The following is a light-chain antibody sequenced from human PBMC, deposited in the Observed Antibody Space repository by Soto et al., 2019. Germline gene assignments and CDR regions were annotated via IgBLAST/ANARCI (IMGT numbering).Light chain of an antibody. Sequence: EIVLTQSPATLSVSPGERATLSCRASQRIDTNLAWFQQKRGQAHRLLIYGASTRATGVPARFRGSGSGTEFTLTISSLQSEDSADYYCQQYHYWWTFGQGTKVEIK. CDR1: QRIDTN. V-gene: IGKV3-15*01. J-gene: IGKJ1*01. CDR3: QQYHYWWT. CDR2: GAS.